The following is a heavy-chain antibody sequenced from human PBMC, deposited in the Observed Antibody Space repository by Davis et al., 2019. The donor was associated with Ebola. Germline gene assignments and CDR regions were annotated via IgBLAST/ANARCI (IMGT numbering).Heavy chain of an antibody. CDR2: IHTSGGT. D-gene: IGHD6-6*01. CDR1: GFTFDDFG. Sequence: ESLKISCAVSGFTFDDFGMNWVRQGPGKGLEWIGRIHTSGGTNYNPSLKSRVTMSIDTSKNQFSLNLASATAADTAVYFCARLSGLFSSSSGALYFDLWGRGTLVSVSS. J-gene: IGHJ2*01. V-gene: IGHV4-4*07. CDR3: ARLSGLFSSSSGALYFDL.